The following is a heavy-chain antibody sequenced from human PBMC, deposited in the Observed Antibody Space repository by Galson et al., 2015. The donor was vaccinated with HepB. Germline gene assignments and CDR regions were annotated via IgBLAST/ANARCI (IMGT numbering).Heavy chain of an antibody. CDR2: ISSSSSTI. V-gene: IGHV3-48*02. Sequence: SLRLSCAASGFTFSDYSMNWVRQAPGKGLEWVSYISSSSSTIYYADSVKGRFTISRDNAKNSPYLQMNSLRDEDTAVYYCARARGGNRPINWFDPWGQGTLVAVSS. CDR1: GFTFSDYS. D-gene: IGHD4-23*01. J-gene: IGHJ5*02. CDR3: ARARGGNRPINWFDP.